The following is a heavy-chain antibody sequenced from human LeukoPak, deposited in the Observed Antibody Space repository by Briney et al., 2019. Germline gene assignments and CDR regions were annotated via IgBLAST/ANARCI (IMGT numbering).Heavy chain of an antibody. V-gene: IGHV3-30*04. D-gene: IGHD6-13*01. CDR3: ARETIRDSSWAFDY. Sequence: GGSLRLSCAASGFTFSSYAMHWVRQAPGKGLEWVAVISYDGSNKYYADSVKGRFTISRDNSRNTLYLQMNSLRAEDTAVYYCARETIRDSSWAFDYWGQGTLVTVSS. CDR1: GFTFSSYA. CDR2: ISYDGSNK. J-gene: IGHJ4*02.